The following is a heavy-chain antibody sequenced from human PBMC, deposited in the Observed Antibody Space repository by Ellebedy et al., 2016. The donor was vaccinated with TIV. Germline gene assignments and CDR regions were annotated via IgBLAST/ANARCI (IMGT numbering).Heavy chain of an antibody. J-gene: IGHJ5*02. D-gene: IGHD2-15*01. V-gene: IGHV1-24*01. CDR1: GYTHTDLS. CDR3: ALIFIHCSGGSCYSLSGWFDP. CDR2: FVPEDGET. Sequence: ASVKVSCKVSGYTHTDLSIHWVRQVPGRGLEWMGGFVPEDGETIYAQRFHGRVSMTQDTSTDTGYMELRGLDSEDTAVYYCALIFIHCSGGSCYSLSGWFDPWGQGTLVTVSS.